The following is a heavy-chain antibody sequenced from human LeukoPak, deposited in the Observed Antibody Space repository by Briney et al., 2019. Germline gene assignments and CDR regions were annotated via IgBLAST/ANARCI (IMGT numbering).Heavy chain of an antibody. J-gene: IGHJ6*02. CDR3: ARVAAYYYYGMDA. V-gene: IGHV4-59*01. CDR1: GGSISSYY. CDR2: IYYSGST. D-gene: IGHD6-19*01. Sequence: KPSETLSLTCTVSGGSISSYYWSWIRQPPGKGLEWIGYIYYSGSTNYNPSLKSRVTISVDTSKNQFSLKLSSVTAADTAVYYCARVAAYYYYGMDAWGQGTTVTVSS.